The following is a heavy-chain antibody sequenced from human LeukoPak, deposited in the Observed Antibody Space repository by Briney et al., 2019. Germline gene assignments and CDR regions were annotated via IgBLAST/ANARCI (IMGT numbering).Heavy chain of an antibody. CDR1: GFTFSNYA. CDR2: IKQDGSEK. V-gene: IGHV3-7*03. Sequence: GGSLRLSCAASGFTFSNYAMSWVRQAPGKGLEWVANIKQDGSEKYYVDSVKGRFTISRDNAKNSLYLQMNSLRAEDTAVYYCAKDGAWLRFDDWGQGTLVTVSS. CDR3: AKDGAWLRFDD. J-gene: IGHJ4*02. D-gene: IGHD5-12*01.